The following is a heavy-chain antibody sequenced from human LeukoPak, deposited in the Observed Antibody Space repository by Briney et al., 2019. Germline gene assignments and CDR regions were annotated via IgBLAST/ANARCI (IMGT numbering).Heavy chain of an antibody. D-gene: IGHD1-26*01. CDR1: GGSISSSSYY. V-gene: IGHV4-39*07. J-gene: IGHJ4*02. CDR2: IYYGGNT. Sequence: PSETLSLTCTVSGGSISSSSYYWGWIRQPPGKGLEWIGSIYYGGNTYYNSSLKNRVTISVDTSKNQFSLKLSSVTAADTAVYHCARDRVPRGSYEIYYFDYWGQGIQVTVSS. CDR3: ARDRVPRGSYEIYYFDY.